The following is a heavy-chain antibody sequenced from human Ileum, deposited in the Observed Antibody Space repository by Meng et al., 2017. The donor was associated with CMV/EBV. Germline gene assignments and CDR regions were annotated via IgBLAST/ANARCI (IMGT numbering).Heavy chain of an antibody. D-gene: IGHD6-13*01. J-gene: IGHJ4*02. CDR3: ARGYISSWYFDYVDY. V-gene: IGHV3-30-3*01. Sequence: GESMMISCAASGFTISSYAMHGVRPAPGKGLEWVAVISYDGSNKYYADSVKGRFTNSRDNSKNTLYLQMNSLRADDTAVYYCARGYISSWYFDYVDYWGQGTLVTVSS. CDR1: GFTISSYA. CDR2: ISYDGSNK.